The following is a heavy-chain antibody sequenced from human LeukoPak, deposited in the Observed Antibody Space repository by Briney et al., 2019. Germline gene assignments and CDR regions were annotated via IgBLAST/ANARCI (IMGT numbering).Heavy chain of an antibody. D-gene: IGHD6-6*01. Sequence: GGSLRLSCAASGFAFRTYWMSWVRQAPGKGLEWVASINQGGSETYYVESVKGRFTISRDNAMNSFFLQMNSLRAEDTAVYYCARLIGDRTIYDYWGQGTLVTVSS. V-gene: IGHV3-7*01. CDR1: GFAFRTYW. J-gene: IGHJ4*02. CDR2: INQGGSET. CDR3: ARLIGDRTIYDY.